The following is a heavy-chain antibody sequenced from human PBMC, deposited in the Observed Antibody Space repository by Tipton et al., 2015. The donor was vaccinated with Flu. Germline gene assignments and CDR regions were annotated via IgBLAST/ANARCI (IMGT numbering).Heavy chain of an antibody. CDR3: ARDLGSGWLYFDY. CDR2: ISYSSNTI. V-gene: IGHV3-48*01. D-gene: IGHD6-19*01. Sequence: SLRLSCAASGFTVSSNYTSWVRQAPGKGLEWVSYISYSSNTIYYADSVKGRVTISRDNAKNSLYLQMNSLRAEDTAVYYCARDLGSGWLYFDYWGRGTLVSVSS. J-gene: IGHJ4*02. CDR1: GFTVSSNY.